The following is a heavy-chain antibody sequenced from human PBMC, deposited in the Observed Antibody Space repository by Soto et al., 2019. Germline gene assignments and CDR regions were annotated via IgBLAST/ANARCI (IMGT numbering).Heavy chain of an antibody. J-gene: IGHJ6*03. Sequence: PGGSLRLSCAASGLNFTTYSMNWVRQAPGKGLEWISYISYSSSTIYYADSVKGRLTISRDNAENSLYLQMNSLRDEDTAVYYCARVPYYDFWSDSPQPYMDVWGKGPTVTVSS. V-gene: IGHV3-48*02. CDR1: GLNFTTYS. D-gene: IGHD3-3*01. CDR2: ISYSSSTI. CDR3: ARVPYYDFWSDSPQPYMDV.